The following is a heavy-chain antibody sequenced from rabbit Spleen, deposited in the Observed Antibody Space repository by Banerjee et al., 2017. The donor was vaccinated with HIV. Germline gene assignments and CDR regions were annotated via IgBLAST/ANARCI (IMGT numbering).Heavy chain of an antibody. CDR1: GFSFSSGYW. V-gene: IGHV1S40*01. CDR3: ARGVIDYSSRPYFEL. CDR2: IYAGSSGTT. Sequence: QSLEESGGALVTPGGTLTLTCTASGFSFSSGYWMCWVRQAPGKGLEWVACIYAGSSGTTYYASWVNGRFTISKTSSTTVTLQMTGLTAADTATYFCARGVIDYSSRPYFELWGPGTLVTVS. J-gene: IGHJ4*01. D-gene: IGHD1-1*01.